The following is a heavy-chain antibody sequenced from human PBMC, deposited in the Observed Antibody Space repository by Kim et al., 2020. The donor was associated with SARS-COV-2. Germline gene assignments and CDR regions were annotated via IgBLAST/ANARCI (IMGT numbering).Heavy chain of an antibody. V-gene: IGHV3-66*01. D-gene: IGHD3-3*01. J-gene: IGHJ4*02. Sequence: GGSLRLSCAASGITISSKNMSWVRQAPGKGLEWVSVIYSGGKTYYADSVKGRFTISRDNSENTVYLQMNSLRAEDTAVYYCARGFCLDWGQGTLVTFSS. CDR2: IYSGGKT. CDR3: ARGFCLD. CDR1: GITISSKN.